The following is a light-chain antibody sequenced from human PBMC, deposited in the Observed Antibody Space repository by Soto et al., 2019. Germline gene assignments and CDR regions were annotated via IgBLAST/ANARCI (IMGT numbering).Light chain of an antibody. V-gene: IGKV3-15*01. CDR3: QQYNNWPPIT. Sequence: ETLMTQSPDTLSVSLGERATLSCRASQNVSSNLAWYQQKPGQAPRLLIYGASTRATGIPARFSGSGSGTEFALTISSLQSEDFAVYYCQQYNNWPPITFGQGTRLEI. CDR2: GAS. CDR1: QNVSSN. J-gene: IGKJ5*01.